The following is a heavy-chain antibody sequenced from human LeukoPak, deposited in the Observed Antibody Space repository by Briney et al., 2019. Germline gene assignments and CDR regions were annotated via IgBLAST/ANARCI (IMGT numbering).Heavy chain of an antibody. V-gene: IGHV3-23*01. J-gene: IGHJ4*02. D-gene: IGHD2-15*01. CDR2: ISGSGGST. Sequence: GGSLRLPCAASGFTFSSYAMSWVRQAPGKGLEWVSAISGSGGSTYYADSVTGRFTISRDNSKNTLYLQMNSLRAEDTAVYYCAKADIVVVVAAVRFDNWGQTGLLSVSS. CDR3: AKADIVVVVAAVRFDN. CDR1: GFTFSSYA.